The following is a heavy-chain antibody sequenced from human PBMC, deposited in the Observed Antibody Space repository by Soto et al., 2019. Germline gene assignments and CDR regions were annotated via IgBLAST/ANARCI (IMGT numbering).Heavy chain of an antibody. CDR2: ISSNGVGT. CDR1: AFTLSGYA. J-gene: IGHJ6*03. CDR3: ARRARPDFYSMDV. V-gene: IGHV3-64*01. D-gene: IGHD6-6*01. Sequence: EVQLAESGGGLAQPGGSLRLSCAASAFTLSGYAMDWVRHAPGKGLEYVSGISSNGVGTYYANSVQGRFTISRDNSKNTVYLQMGSLRPEDMSVYYCARRARPDFYSMDVWGKGTTVTVSS.